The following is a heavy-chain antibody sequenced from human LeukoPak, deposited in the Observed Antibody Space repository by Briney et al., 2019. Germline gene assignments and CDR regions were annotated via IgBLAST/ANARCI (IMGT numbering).Heavy chain of an antibody. CDR2: IKQDGSEK. V-gene: IGHV3-7*01. CDR1: GFTFSSYW. D-gene: IGHD3-10*01. Sequence: GGSLRLSCAASGFTFSSYWMSWVRQAPGKGLEWVANIKQDGSEKYYVDSVKGRFTISRDNAKNSLYPQMNSLRAEDTAAYYCAGGPYYYGSAYYWGQGTLVTVSS. J-gene: IGHJ4*02. CDR3: AGGPYYYGSAYY.